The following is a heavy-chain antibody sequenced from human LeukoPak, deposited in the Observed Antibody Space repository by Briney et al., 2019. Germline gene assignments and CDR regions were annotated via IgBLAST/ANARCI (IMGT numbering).Heavy chain of an antibody. Sequence: GGSLRLSCAASGFTFSDYYMSWIRQAPGKGLEWISHISSSTVHTTYADSVKGRFTISRDNAKNSLFLQMNSLRAEDTAVYYCARRGLPDSWGQGTLVTVSS. CDR3: ARRGLPDS. D-gene: IGHD2-15*01. CDR2: ISSSTVHT. V-gene: IGHV3-11*03. J-gene: IGHJ5*01. CDR1: GFTFSDYY.